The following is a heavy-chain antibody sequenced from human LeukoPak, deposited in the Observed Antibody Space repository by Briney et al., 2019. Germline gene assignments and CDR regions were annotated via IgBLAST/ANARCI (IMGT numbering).Heavy chain of an antibody. CDR3: ARALKRTSHFDY. CDR1: GGSISSGSYY. J-gene: IGHJ4*02. Sequence: SETLSLTCTVSGGSISSGSYYWSWIRQPAGTALEWIGRIYTSGTITYNPSLKSRVTMSVDTSKNQFSLKLSSVTAADTAVYYCARALKRTSHFDYWGQGTLVTVSS. V-gene: IGHV4-61*02. D-gene: IGHD1-14*01. CDR2: IYTSGTI.